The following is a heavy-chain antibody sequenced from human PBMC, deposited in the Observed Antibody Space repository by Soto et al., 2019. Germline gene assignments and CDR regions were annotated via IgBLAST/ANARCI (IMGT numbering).Heavy chain of an antibody. CDR1: GGSISSSSYY. Sequence: QLQLQESGPGLVKPSETLSLTCTVSGGSISSSSYYWGWIRQPPGKGLEWIGSIYYSGSTYYNPSLNSRVTIAVDTSKNLFSLKLSSVTAADTAVYYCARHVGSGATWGFDPWGQGTLVTVSS. V-gene: IGHV4-39*01. J-gene: IGHJ5*02. CDR3: ARHVGSGATWGFDP. CDR2: IYYSGST. D-gene: IGHD1-26*01.